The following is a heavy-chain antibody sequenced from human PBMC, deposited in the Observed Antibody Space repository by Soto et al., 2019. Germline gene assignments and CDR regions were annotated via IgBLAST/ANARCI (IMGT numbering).Heavy chain of an antibody. CDR2: VYHTGRT. J-gene: IGHJ4*02. Sequence: SETLSLTCTVSGGSFKSGSYSWSWIRQPPGKGLEWIGYVYHTGRTSYNPSLKSRVSISMDTSKNQFSLNLDSVTAADTAVYFCARDFAYFDYWGPGALVTVSS. D-gene: IGHD3-3*01. V-gene: IGHV4-61*01. CDR1: GGSFKSGSYS. CDR3: ARDFAYFDY.